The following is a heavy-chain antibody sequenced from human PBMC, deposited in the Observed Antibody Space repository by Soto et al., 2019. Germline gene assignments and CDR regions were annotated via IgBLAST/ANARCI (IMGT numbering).Heavy chain of an antibody. D-gene: IGHD6-19*01. V-gene: IGHV1-8*01. CDR2: MNPNSGNT. CDR3: ARDGGSGTAVAGTRDRYRYYGMDV. J-gene: IGHJ6*02. Sequence: ASVKVSCKASGYTFTSYDINWVRQATGQGLEWMGWMNPNSGNTGYAQKFQGRVTMTRNTSISTAYMELSSLRAEDTAVYYCARDGGSGTAVAGTRDRYRYYGMDVWGQGTTVTVSS. CDR1: GYTFTSYD.